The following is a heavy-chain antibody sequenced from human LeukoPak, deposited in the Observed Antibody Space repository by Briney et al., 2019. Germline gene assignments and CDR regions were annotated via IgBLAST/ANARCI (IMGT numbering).Heavy chain of an antibody. V-gene: IGHV1-2*06. D-gene: IGHD3-10*01. J-gene: IGHJ5*02. CDR3: ALRIRGWPRTNNWFDP. Sequence: ASVKVSCKASGYTFTGYCMHWVRQAPGQGLEWMGRINPNSGGTNYAQKFQGRVTITADESTSTAYMKLSSLRSEDTAVYYCALRIRGWPRTNNWFDPWGQGTLVTVSS. CDR2: INPNSGGT. CDR1: GYTFTGYC.